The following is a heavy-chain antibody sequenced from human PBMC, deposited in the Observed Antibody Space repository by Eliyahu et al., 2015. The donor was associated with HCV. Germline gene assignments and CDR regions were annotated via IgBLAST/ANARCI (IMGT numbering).Heavy chain of an antibody. CDR3: ARVPVTPNPPH. J-gene: IGHJ4*02. D-gene: IGHD2-21*02. CDR2: IYYSGST. Sequence: QLQLQESGPGLVKPSETLSVTCTVSGDSIITSSYFWGWIRQPPGMGLEYIGNIYYSGSTHYNPSLKSRVTMSVDTSKNVFSLKLSSVTAADTAVYYCARVPVTPNPPHWGQGTLVTVSS. V-gene: IGHV4-39*07. CDR1: GDSIITSSYF.